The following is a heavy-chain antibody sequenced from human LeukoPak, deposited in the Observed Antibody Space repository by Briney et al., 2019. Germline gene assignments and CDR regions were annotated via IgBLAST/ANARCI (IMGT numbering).Heavy chain of an antibody. Sequence: PSETLSLTCTVSGGSIGSGRYYRAWIRQPPGKGLEWIGSIYNSWSTSYNPSLKSRVAMSVDTSKNQFSLRLSSVTAADTAVYYCARNITSLIPAGYFDYWGQGTLVAVSS. CDR1: GGSIGSGRYY. CDR2: IYNSWST. J-gene: IGHJ4*02. D-gene: IGHD2-2*01. V-gene: IGHV4-39*01. CDR3: ARNITSLIPAGYFDY.